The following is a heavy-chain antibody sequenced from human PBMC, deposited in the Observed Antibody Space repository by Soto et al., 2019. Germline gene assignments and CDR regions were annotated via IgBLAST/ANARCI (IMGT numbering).Heavy chain of an antibody. CDR1: GFTFSSYW. CDR3: ACSGDAATIDY. D-gene: IGHD6-25*01. J-gene: IGHJ4*02. Sequence: QSGGSLRLSCAASGFTFSSYWMSWVRQAPGKGLEWVANIKQDGSEKYYVDSVKGRFTISRDNAKNSLYLQMNSLRAEDTAVYYCACSGDAATIDYWGQGTLVTVSS. CDR2: IKQDGSEK. V-gene: IGHV3-7*01.